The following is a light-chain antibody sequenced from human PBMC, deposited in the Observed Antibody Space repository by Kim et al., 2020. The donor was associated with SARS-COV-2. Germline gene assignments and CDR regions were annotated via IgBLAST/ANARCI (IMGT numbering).Light chain of an antibody. J-gene: IGKJ4*01. CDR3: QQYSDWPPLT. CDR2: GAS. CDR1: QSVGSN. V-gene: IGKV3-15*01. Sequence: PGERVTLTCRASQSVGSNLAWYRQIPGQAPRLLIYGASTRATGIPARITGSGSGTDFTLTITSLQSEDFALYYCQQYSDWPPLTFGGGTKVDIK.